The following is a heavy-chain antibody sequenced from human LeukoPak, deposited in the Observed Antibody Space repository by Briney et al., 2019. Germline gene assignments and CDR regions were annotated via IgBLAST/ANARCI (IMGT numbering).Heavy chain of an antibody. CDR2: MNPNSGNT. V-gene: IGHV1-8*02. CDR3: ARVGYDILTGYYGVPSDV. D-gene: IGHD3-9*01. J-gene: IGHJ6*02. Sequence: ASVKVSCKASGYTFTSYDINWVRQATGQGLEWMGWMNPNSGNTGYAQKFQGRVTMTRNTSISTAYMELSSLRSEDTAVYYCARVGYDILTGYYGVPSDVWGQGTTVTVSS. CDR1: GYTFTSYD.